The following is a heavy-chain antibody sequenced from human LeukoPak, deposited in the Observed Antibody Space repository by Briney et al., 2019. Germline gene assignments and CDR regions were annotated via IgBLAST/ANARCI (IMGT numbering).Heavy chain of an antibody. Sequence: GGSLRLSCAASGFTLSSYAMSWVRQAPGKGLEWVSAISGSGGSTYYADSVKGRFTISRDNSKNTLYLQMNSLRAEDTAVYYCAKARHKFDSYDSFDYWGQGTLVTVSS. CDR3: AKARHKFDSYDSFDY. CDR1: GFTLSSYA. CDR2: ISGSGGST. V-gene: IGHV3-23*01. D-gene: IGHD3-22*01. J-gene: IGHJ4*02.